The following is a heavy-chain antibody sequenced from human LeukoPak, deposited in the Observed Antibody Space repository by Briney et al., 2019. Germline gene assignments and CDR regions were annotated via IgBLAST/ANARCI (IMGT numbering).Heavy chain of an antibody. CDR1: GFTFSSYW. Sequence: GGSLRLSCAASGFTFSSYWMNWARQAPGRGLEWVASINHNGNVNYYVDSVKGRFTISRDNAKNSLYLQMSNLRAEDTAVYFCARGGGLDVWGQGATVTVSS. V-gene: IGHV3-7*03. J-gene: IGHJ6*02. CDR2: INHNGNVN. D-gene: IGHD3-16*01. CDR3: ARGGGLDV.